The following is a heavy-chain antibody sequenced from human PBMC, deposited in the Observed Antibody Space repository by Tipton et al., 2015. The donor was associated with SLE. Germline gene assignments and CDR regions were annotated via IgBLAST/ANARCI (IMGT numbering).Heavy chain of an antibody. D-gene: IGHD5-18*01. CDR3: AKDPTAMVTYSYDYYGMDV. J-gene: IGHJ6*02. Sequence: QLVQSGGGVVQPGGSLRLSCAASGFTFSSYGMHWVRQAPGKGLEWVAFIRYDGSNKYYADSVKGRFTISRDNSKNMLYLQMNSLRAEDTAVYYCAKDPTAMVTYSYDYYGMDVWGQGTTVTVSS. CDR2: IRYDGSNK. V-gene: IGHV3-30*02. CDR1: GFTFSSYG.